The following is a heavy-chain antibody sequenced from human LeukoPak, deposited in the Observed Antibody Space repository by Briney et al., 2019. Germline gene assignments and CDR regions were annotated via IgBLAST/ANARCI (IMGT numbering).Heavy chain of an antibody. D-gene: IGHD1-26*01. CDR3: AGSLSGSYRNWFDP. CDR2: INHSGST. J-gene: IGHJ5*02. Sequence: SETLSLTCAVSGGSFTGYYWSWIRQPPGKGLELIGEINHSGSTNYNPSLKSRVTISVDTSKNQFSLKLSPVTAADTAVYYCAGSLSGSYRNWFDPWGQGTLVTVSS. V-gene: IGHV4-34*01. CDR1: GGSFTGYY.